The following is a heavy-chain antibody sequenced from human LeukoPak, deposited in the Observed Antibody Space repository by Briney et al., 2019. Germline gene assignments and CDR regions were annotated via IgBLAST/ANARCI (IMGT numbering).Heavy chain of an antibody. Sequence: PGGSLRLSCAASGFTFTNAWMSWVRQAPGKGLEWVGRIESKTDGGTADYAAPVKGRFTISRDDSKNTLYLQMNSLKTEDTAVYYCTKYYYDSSGYLYYFDYWGQGTLVTVSS. CDR1: GFTFTNAW. J-gene: IGHJ4*02. CDR3: TKYYYDSSGYLYYFDY. V-gene: IGHV3-15*04. CDR2: IESKTDGGTA. D-gene: IGHD3-22*01.